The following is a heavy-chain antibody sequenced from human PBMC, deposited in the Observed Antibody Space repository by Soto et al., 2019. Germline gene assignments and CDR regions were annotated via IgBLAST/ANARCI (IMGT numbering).Heavy chain of an antibody. CDR3: ARDILSGGAYPDS. Sequence: PGGSLRLSCAASGFTFSNYAMSWVRQAPGKGLEWVSSISGSGGSAYNADPVKGRFTISRDNSKNTLYLQMNNLRAEDTAVYYCARDILSGGAYPDSWGLGTKVTVSS. J-gene: IGHJ5*01. D-gene: IGHD3-10*01. CDR1: GFTFSNYA. CDR2: ISGSGGSA. V-gene: IGHV3-23*01.